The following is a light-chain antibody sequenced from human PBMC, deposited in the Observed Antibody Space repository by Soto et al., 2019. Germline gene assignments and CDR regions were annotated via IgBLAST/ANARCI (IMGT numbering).Light chain of an antibody. CDR2: KAS. V-gene: IGKV1-5*03. J-gene: IGKJ1*01. CDR3: QQYNNFWT. CDR1: QTISTW. Sequence: DIQMTQSPSTLSASVGDRVTITCRASQTISTWLAWYQQRPGKAPNLLIYKASSLQSGVPSRFSCSGSGTEFTLTISSLQPDDFATYYCQQYNNFWTFGQGTKVEIK.